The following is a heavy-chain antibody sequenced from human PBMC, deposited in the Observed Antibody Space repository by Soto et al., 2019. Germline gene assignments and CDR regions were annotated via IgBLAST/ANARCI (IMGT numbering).Heavy chain of an antibody. D-gene: IGHD2-21*01. J-gene: IGHJ4*02. Sequence: QVQLQESGPGLVKPSGTLSLTCAVSGGSISDNWWSWVRQPPGKGLEWIGEVYHSETTYYNPSLKSPVTISLDNSASQISLTMYSVTAAATAVYYCARHVAVARTQGFGSWGQGTLVTVTS. CDR2: VYHSETT. CDR1: GGSISDNW. CDR3: ARHVAVARTQGFGS. V-gene: IGHV4-4*02.